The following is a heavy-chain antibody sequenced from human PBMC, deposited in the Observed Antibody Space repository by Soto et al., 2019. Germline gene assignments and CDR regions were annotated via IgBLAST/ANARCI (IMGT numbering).Heavy chain of an antibody. D-gene: IGHD5-12*01. V-gene: IGHV4-39*01. CDR3: ARRDRGGNGGKSFPF. Sequence: PETLSLTCTVSAPSRGRSRYFWGWIRQPPGKGLEWIGSLYNSRSAYYNPSHYSRVTISADTSKNVHSLKLRSVTAADTAVYYCARRDRGGNGGKSFPFWGQGTLVTVPS. CDR1: APSRGRSRYF. J-gene: IGHJ4*02. CDR2: LYNSRSA.